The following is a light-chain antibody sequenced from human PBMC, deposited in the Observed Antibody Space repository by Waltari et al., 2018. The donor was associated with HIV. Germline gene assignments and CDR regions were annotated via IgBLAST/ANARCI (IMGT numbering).Light chain of an antibody. CDR2: GNN. J-gene: IGLJ2*01. CDR1: NLRNSY. V-gene: IGLV3-19*01. Sequence: SFELAQDPAVSVALGQTVRITCQGDNLRNSYAAWYQQKQGRAPVLVIYGNNNRATGIPDRFSASRSGNTASLTITGAQAEDEADYYCDSRDSTGNHAIFGGGTKVTVL. CDR3: DSRDSTGNHAI.